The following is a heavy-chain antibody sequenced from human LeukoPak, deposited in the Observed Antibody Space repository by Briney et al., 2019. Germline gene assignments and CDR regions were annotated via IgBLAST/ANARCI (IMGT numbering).Heavy chain of an antibody. V-gene: IGHV1-3*01. Sequence: ASVKVSCKASGYTFTRHAIHWVRQAPGQRLEWMGWINAGNGDTKYSQKFQGRVTITRDTSASTAYMELSSLRSEDTAVYYCARGLGYFDYWGQGTLVTVSS. D-gene: IGHD2-21*01. CDR1: GYTFTRHA. CDR2: INAGNGDT. J-gene: IGHJ4*02. CDR3: ARGLGYFDY.